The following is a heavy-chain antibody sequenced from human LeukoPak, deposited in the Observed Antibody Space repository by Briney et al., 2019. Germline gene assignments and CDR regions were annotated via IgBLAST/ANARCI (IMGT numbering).Heavy chain of an antibody. V-gene: IGHV3-48*03. Sequence: PGGSLRLSCAASGFTFSSYEMNWVRQAPGKGLEWVSYISSSGSTIYYADSVKGRFTISRDNAKNSLYQQMNSLRAEDTAVYYCARDSNPDYYGSGSYYLFDYWGQGTLVTVSS. CDR1: GFTFSSYE. CDR3: ARDSNPDYYGSGSYYLFDY. D-gene: IGHD3-10*01. CDR2: ISSSGSTI. J-gene: IGHJ4*02.